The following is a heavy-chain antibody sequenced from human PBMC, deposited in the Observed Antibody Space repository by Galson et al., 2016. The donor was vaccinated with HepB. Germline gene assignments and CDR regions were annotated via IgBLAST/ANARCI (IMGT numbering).Heavy chain of an antibody. V-gene: IGHV3-30-3*01. CDR1: GFTFSHYP. J-gene: IGHJ4*02. CDR3: GKHGGFDY. D-gene: IGHD3-16*01. CDR2: ISIDGSNK. Sequence: SLRLSCAASGFTFSHYPMHWVRRAPGKGLEWVALISIDGSNKYYADSLKGRFTISRDNSKNTLYLYMNNLTAGDTAIYYCGKHGGFDYWGQGALVTVSS.